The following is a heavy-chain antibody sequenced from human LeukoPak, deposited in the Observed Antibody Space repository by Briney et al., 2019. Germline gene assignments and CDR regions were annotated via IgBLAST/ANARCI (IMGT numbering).Heavy chain of an antibody. J-gene: IGHJ4*02. V-gene: IGHV1-69*05. CDR1: GGTFSSYA. CDR3: ARLSDGYSSSWYEEGDY. Sequence: ASLKVSCKASGGTFSSYAISWVRQAPGQGLEWMGGIIPIFGTANYAQKFQGRVTITTEESTSTAYMELSSLRSEDTAVYYCARLSDGYSSSWYEEGDYWGQGNLVTVSS. CDR2: IIPIFGTA. D-gene: IGHD6-13*01.